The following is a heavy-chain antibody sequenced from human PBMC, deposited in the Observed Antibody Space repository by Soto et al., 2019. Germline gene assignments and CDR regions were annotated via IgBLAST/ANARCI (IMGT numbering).Heavy chain of an antibody. J-gene: IGHJ4*02. Sequence: GGSLRLSCAASGFTFSSYNMNWVRQAPGKGLEWVSYISGSSSITYYADSVKGRFTISRDNAKNSLYLQMNSLRAEDTAVYYCARGFSTGTTSYWGQGTLVTVSS. D-gene: IGHD1-1*01. CDR2: ISGSSSIT. CDR1: GFTFSSYN. CDR3: ARGFSTGTTSY. V-gene: IGHV3-48*01.